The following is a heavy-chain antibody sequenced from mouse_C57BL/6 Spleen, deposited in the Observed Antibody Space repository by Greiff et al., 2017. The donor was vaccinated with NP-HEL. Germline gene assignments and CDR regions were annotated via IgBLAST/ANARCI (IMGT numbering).Heavy chain of an antibody. D-gene: IGHD2-4*01. V-gene: IGHV5-4*03. CDR2: IINFCSYT. J-gene: IGHJ3*01. CDR3: ARAYYDYDWFAY. CDR1: FFPFLLSS. Sequence: LTLVESGGGLVPPLFSPPPPFSSSFFPFLLSSISFFLPPPSNILYCFATIINFCSYTYYPDNVKGRFTISRDNAKNNLYLQMSHLKSEDTAMYYCARAYYDYDWFAYWGQGTLVTVSA.